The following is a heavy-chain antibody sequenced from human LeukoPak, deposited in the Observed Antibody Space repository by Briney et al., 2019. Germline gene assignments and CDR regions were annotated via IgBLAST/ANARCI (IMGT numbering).Heavy chain of an antibody. D-gene: IGHD3-3*01. Sequence: ASVKVSCKASGYTFTGYYMHWVRQAPGQGLEWMGWINPNRGGTNYAQKFQGRVTMTRDTSISTAYMELSRLRSDDTAVYYCARDRYDFWSGYHDYWGQGTLVTVSS. CDR3: ARDRYDFWSGYHDY. V-gene: IGHV1-2*02. CDR2: INPNRGGT. J-gene: IGHJ4*02. CDR1: GYTFTGYY.